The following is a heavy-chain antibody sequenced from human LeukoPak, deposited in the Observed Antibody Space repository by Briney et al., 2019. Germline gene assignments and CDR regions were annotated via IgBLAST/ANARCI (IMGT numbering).Heavy chain of an antibody. Sequence: ASVKVSCKASGYTFTGYYMHWVRQAPGQGLEWMGWINPNSGGTNYAQKFQGRVTMTRDTSISTAYMELSRPRSDDTAVYYCARVKKYYDILTGYYVIDYWGQGTLVTVSS. V-gene: IGHV1-2*02. D-gene: IGHD3-9*01. CDR1: GYTFTGYY. CDR3: ARVKKYYDILTGYYVIDY. CDR2: INPNSGGT. J-gene: IGHJ4*02.